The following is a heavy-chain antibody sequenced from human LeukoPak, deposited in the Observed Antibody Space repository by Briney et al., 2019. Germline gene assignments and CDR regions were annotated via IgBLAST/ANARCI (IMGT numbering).Heavy chain of an antibody. CDR1: GGSFSGYY. Sequence: SETLSLTCAVYGGSFSGYYWSWIRQPPGKGLEWLGEINHSGSTNYNPSLKSRVTISVDTSKNQYSLKLSSVAAADTAVYYCARGPPIFDIVVVVAATFDYWGQGTLVTVSS. CDR2: INHSGST. D-gene: IGHD2-15*01. J-gene: IGHJ4*02. CDR3: ARGPPIFDIVVVVAATFDY. V-gene: IGHV4-34*01.